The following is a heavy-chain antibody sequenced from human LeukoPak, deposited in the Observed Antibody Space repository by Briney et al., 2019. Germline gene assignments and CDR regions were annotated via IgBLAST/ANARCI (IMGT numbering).Heavy chain of an antibody. CDR1: VYTFTGYY. CDR3: ARPGYDILTGYYNVYYYYMDV. CDR2: INPNSGGT. V-gene: IGHV1-2*02. Sequence: ASVKVSCKASVYTFTGYYMHWVRQAPGQGLEWMGWINPNSGGTNYAQKFQGRVTMTRDTSISTAYMELSRLRSDDTAVYYCARPGYDILTGYYNVYYYYMDVWGKGTTVTVSS. D-gene: IGHD3-9*01. J-gene: IGHJ6*03.